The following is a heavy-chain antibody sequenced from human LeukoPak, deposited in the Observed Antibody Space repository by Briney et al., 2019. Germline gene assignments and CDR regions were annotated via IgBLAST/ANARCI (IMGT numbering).Heavy chain of an antibody. CDR1: RDCLPNHNAA. Sequence: SHTLPLTCPISRDCLPNHNAAWNGINPPPPRGLDWLGRTYYMSKWYTDYETSEKSRITINPDTSKNQFSLQLNSVTPEDTAVYYCARDLFASGYYRFDPWGQGTLVTVSS. CDR2: TYYMSKWYT. CDR3: ARDLFASGYYRFDP. J-gene: IGHJ5*02. D-gene: IGHD5-12*01. V-gene: IGHV6-1*01.